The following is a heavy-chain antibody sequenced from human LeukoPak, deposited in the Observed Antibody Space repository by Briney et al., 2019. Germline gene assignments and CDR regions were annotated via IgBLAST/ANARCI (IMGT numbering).Heavy chain of an antibody. Sequence: ASVKVSCKASGYTFTGYYMHWVRQAPGQGLEWMGWINPNSGGTSYAQKFQGRVTMTRDTSISTAYMELSRLRSDDTAVYYCARLNGSGQDLDYWGQGTLVTVSS. J-gene: IGHJ4*02. D-gene: IGHD3-10*01. V-gene: IGHV1-2*02. CDR1: GYTFTGYY. CDR2: INPNSGGT. CDR3: ARLNGSGQDLDY.